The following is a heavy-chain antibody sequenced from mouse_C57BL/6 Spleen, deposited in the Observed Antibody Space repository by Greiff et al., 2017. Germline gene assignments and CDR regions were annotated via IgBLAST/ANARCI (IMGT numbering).Heavy chain of an antibody. CDR3: TRFRGSSCYAMDY. V-gene: IGHV1-15*01. D-gene: IGHD1-1*01. Sequence: VQLQQSGAELVRPGASVTLSCKASGYTFTDYEMHWVKQTPVHGLEWIGAIDPETGGTAYNQKFKGKAILTADKSSSTAYMELRSLTSEDSAVYYGTRFRGSSCYAMDYWGQGTSVTVSS. CDR1: GYTFTDYE. CDR2: IDPETGGT. J-gene: IGHJ4*01.